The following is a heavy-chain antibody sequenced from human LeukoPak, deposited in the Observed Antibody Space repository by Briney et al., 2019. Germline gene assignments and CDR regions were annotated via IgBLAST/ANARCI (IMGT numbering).Heavy chain of an antibody. V-gene: IGHV4-61*08. CDR2: IYYSGST. D-gene: IGHD5-24*01. Sequence: PSETLSLTCTVSGGSISSGGYYWSWIRQPPGKGLEWIGYIYYSGSTNYNPSLKSRVTISVDTSKNQFSLKLSSVTAADTAVYYCAREEGYNLFDYWGQGTLVTVSS. CDR3: AREEGYNLFDY. CDR1: GGSISSGGYY. J-gene: IGHJ4*02.